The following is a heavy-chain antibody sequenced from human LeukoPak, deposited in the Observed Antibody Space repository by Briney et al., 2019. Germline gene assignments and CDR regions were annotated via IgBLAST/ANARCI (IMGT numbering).Heavy chain of an antibody. CDR2: IYWDDDK. CDR1: GISLSTSGVG. J-gene: IGHJ4*02. V-gene: IGHV2-5*02. Sequence: SGPTLVKPTQTLTLTCTFSGISLSTSGVGVGWIRQPPGKALEWLALIYWDDDKRYSPSLKSGLTITKDTSKNQVVLTMTNMDPVDTATYYCAHRRAWDYFDYWGQGTLVTVSS. CDR3: AHRRAWDYFDY.